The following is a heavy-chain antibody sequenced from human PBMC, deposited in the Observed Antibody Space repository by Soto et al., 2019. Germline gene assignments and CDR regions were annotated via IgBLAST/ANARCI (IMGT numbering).Heavy chain of an antibody. CDR2: VYRTASP. J-gene: IGHJ5*02. V-gene: IGHV4-59*04. CDR3: ATRITVFGLLIPPFDP. Sequence: SETLSLTCTVSGGSISSYYWSWIRQPPGKGLEWIGSVYRTASPLYNPSLKSRVTMSVDTSKNQFSPRLSSVTAADTAIYYCATRITVFGLLIPPFDPWGQGTQVTVSS. CDR1: GGSISSYY. D-gene: IGHD3-3*01.